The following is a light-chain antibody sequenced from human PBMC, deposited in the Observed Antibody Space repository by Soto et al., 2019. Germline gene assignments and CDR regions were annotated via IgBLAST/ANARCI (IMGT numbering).Light chain of an antibody. CDR3: QQYGSSPLT. CDR1: QGVSSY. J-gene: IGKJ4*02. V-gene: IGKV3-20*01. CDR2: GAS. Sequence: EIVLTQSPATLSLSPGERATLSCRASQGVSSYLAWYQQKPGQPPRLLIYGASSRATGVPDRFSGSGSGTDFTLTINRLEPEDFAVYFCQQYGSSPLTFGGGTKVDIK.